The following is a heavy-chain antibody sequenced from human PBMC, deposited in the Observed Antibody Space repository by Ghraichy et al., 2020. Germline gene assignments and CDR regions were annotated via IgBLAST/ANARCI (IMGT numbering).Heavy chain of an antibody. CDR3: ARMVRDQLPRRRHFDY. V-gene: IGHV4-61*01. Sequence: QTLSLTCTVSGDSVSSSNYFWSWIRQAPGKGLEWIGYIYYSGPTNYNISLKSRVTISVDTSKNQFSLEMSSVTAADTAIYYCARMVRDQLPRRRHFDYWGQGTLVTVSS. CDR2: IYYSGPT. CDR1: GDSVSSSNYF. J-gene: IGHJ4*02. D-gene: IGHD2-2*01.